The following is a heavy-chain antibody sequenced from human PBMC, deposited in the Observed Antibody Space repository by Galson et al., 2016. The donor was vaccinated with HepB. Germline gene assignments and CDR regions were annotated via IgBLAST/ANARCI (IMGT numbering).Heavy chain of an antibody. V-gene: IGHV3-9*01. CDR3: ARDPYQWLSEYYFDY. CDR1: GFTFDDHA. CDR2: INWNSGTV. D-gene: IGHD2-2*01. J-gene: IGHJ4*02. Sequence: SLRLSCAASGFTFDDHAMHWVRHAPGKGLEWVAGINWNSGTVFYADSVKGRFTISRDNNENSVYLQMDTLSVEDTAFYFCARDPYQWLSEYYFDYWGQGALVTVSS.